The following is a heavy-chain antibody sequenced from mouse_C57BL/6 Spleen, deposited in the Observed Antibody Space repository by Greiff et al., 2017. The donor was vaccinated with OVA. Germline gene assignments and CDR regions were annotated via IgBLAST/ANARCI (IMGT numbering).Heavy chain of an antibody. Sequence: VQLQQPGTELVQPGASVQLSCKASGYTFTSYWMPWVTQRPGHGLEWIGNINPSNGGTNYNEKFKSKATLTVDKSSSTAYMQLSSLTSEDSAVYYCARKDSNWYFDVWGTGTTVTVSS. CDR2: INPSNGGT. V-gene: IGHV1-53*01. D-gene: IGHD2-5*01. CDR1: GYTFTSYW. J-gene: IGHJ1*03. CDR3: ARKDSNWYFDV.